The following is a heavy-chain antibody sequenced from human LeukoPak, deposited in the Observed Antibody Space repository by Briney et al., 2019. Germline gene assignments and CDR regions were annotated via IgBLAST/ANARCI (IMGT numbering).Heavy chain of an antibody. V-gene: IGHV1-2*02. CDR2: INPNSGGT. CDR1: GYTFTGYY. Sequence: GASVKVSCKASGYTFTGYYMHWVRQAPGQGLEWMGWINPNSGGTNYAQKFQGRVTMTRDTSISTAYMELSRLRSDDTAVYYCARVKDFRSGYPFHYWGQGTLVTVSS. D-gene: IGHD3-3*01. J-gene: IGHJ4*02. CDR3: ARVKDFRSGYPFHY.